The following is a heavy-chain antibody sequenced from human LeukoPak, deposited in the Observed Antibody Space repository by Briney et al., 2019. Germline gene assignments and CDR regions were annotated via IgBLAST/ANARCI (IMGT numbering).Heavy chain of an antibody. J-gene: IGHJ3*02. CDR2: IYYSGTT. V-gene: IGHV4-39*01. D-gene: IGHD4/OR15-4a*01. CDR1: GGSISSSSYY. Sequence: SETLSLTCTVSGGSISSSSYYWGWSRQPRGKGLEWIEIIYYSGTTYYHPSLNSRVTISVDTSKNQFSLKLSSVTAADTAVYYCATPTGVRLLGAFDIWGQGTMVTVSS. CDR3: ATPTGVRLLGAFDI.